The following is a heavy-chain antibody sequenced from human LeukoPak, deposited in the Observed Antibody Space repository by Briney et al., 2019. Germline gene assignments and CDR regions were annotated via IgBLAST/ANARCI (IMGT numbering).Heavy chain of an antibody. J-gene: IGHJ5*02. CDR2: INHSGST. CDR3: ARTRGTMVRGVPPQSSGWFDP. D-gene: IGHD3-10*01. V-gene: IGHV4-34*01. Sequence: PSETLSLTCAVYGGSFSGYYWSWIRQPPGKGLEWIGEINHSGSTNYNPSLKSRVTISVDTSKNQFSLQLSSVTAADTAVYYCARTRGTMVRGVPPQSSGWFDPWGQGTLVTVSS. CDR1: GGSFSGYY.